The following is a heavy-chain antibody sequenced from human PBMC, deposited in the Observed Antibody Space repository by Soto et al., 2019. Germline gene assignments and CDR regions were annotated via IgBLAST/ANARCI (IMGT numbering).Heavy chain of an antibody. D-gene: IGHD1-7*01. CDR3: AKAENWNYQHFDE. V-gene: IGHV3-23*01. Sequence: GWSLRLSCAASGFTFSSYAMSWVRQAPGKGLEWVSAISGSGGSTYYADSVKGRFTISRDNSKNTLYLQMNSLRAEDTAVYYWAKAENWNYQHFDEWGQGTLVTVSS. CDR1: GFTFSSYA. CDR2: ISGSGGST. J-gene: IGHJ4*02.